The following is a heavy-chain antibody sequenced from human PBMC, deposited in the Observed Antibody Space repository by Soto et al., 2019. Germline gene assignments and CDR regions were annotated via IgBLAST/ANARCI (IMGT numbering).Heavy chain of an antibody. CDR1: GFTFSNYE. CDR3: ARGGPDISWTDF. Sequence: EVQLVESGGGLVQPGGSLRVSCATSGFTFSNYEMTWVRRAPGKGLEWISYITTTSSAMYYADSVRGRFIISRDNVKNSVYLQMNSLRVEETAVYYCARGGPDISWTDFWGQGTLVTV. D-gene: IGHD2-15*01. V-gene: IGHV3-48*03. CDR2: ITTTSSAM. J-gene: IGHJ4*02.